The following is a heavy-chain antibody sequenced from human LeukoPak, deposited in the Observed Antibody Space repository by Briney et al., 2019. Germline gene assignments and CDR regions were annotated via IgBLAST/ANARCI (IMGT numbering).Heavy chain of an antibody. J-gene: IGHJ6*03. Sequence: SQTLSHTCAISGDGVFSNSAAWNWIRQSPSRGLEWLGRTYYRSKWYNDYAVSVKSRITINPDTSKNQFSLQLNSVTPEDTAVYYCARDHYYYASSGYYSPGYYYMDVWGKGTTVTVSS. CDR1: GDGVFSNSAA. V-gene: IGHV6-1*01. CDR2: TYYRSKWYN. CDR3: ARDHYYYASSGYYSPGYYYMDV. D-gene: IGHD3-22*01.